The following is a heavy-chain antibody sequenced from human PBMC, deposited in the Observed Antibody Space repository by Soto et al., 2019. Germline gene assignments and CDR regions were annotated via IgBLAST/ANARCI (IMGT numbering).Heavy chain of an antibody. D-gene: IGHD6-19*01. J-gene: IGHJ3*02. Sequence: GGSLRLPCAASGFTFSNAWMSWVRQAPGQGLAWVGRIKSTTDGGTTDYAAPVKGRFTISRDDSKNTLYLQMNSLKTEDTAVYYCTTDSLLLSKQWLANDAFDIWGQGTMVTVSS. CDR1: GFTFSNAW. CDR2: IKSTTDGGTT. V-gene: IGHV3-15*01. CDR3: TTDSLLLSKQWLANDAFDI.